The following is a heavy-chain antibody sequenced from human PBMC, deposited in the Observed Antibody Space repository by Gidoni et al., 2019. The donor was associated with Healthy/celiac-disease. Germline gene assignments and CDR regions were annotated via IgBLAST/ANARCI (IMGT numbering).Heavy chain of an antibody. V-gene: IGHV4-59*01. Sequence: QVQLQESGPGLVKPSETLSLTCTVSGGSISSYYWSWIRQPPGKGLEWIGYIYYSGSTNYNPSLKSRVTISVDTSKNQFSLKLSSVTAADTAVYYCARDLRQGGYYYGMDVWGQGTTVTVSS. D-gene: IGHD4-17*01. J-gene: IGHJ6*02. CDR1: GGSISSYY. CDR3: ARDLRQGGYYYGMDV. CDR2: IYYSGST.